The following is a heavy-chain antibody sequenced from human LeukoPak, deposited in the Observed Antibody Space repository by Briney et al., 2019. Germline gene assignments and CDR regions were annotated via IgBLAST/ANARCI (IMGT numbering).Heavy chain of an antibody. CDR1: GYTFTGYC. CDR2: INPNSGGT. CDR3: ARALPAASPTFDY. D-gene: IGHD2-2*01. J-gene: IGHJ4*02. Sequence: ASVKVSCKASGYTFTGYCMHWVRQAPGQGLEWMGWINPNSGGTNYAQKFQGRVTMARDTSISTAYMELSRLRSDDTAVYYCARALPAASPTFDYWGQGTLVTVSS. V-gene: IGHV1-2*02.